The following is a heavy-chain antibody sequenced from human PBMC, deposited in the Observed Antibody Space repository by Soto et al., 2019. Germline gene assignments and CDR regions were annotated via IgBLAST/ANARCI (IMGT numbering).Heavy chain of an antibody. V-gene: IGHV1-69*01. CDR1: GDTFRSYA. Sequence: QVQLVQSGAEVKQPGSSVKVSCKASGDTFRSYAFSWVRQAPGQGLEWMGGIIPIFATSNYAQKFQGRVTITADESASTAYMELSSLRSEDTAVYFCARRDITGTTFHYWGQGTLVTVSS. J-gene: IGHJ4*02. D-gene: IGHD1-7*01. CDR3: ARRDITGTTFHY. CDR2: IIPIFATS.